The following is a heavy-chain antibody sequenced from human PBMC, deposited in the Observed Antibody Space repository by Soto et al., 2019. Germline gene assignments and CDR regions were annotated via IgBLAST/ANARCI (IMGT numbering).Heavy chain of an antibody. J-gene: IGHJ4*02. CDR2: ISKDGGDK. CDR3: AKDGYKYKYYSDY. D-gene: IGHD5-18*01. V-gene: IGHV3-30*18. CDR1: GFSFSRYG. Sequence: GGSLRLSCAASGFSFSRYGIHWVRQAPGKGLEWVAVISKDGGDKEYAESVKGRCTISRENSKSTVYLQMNSLRVEDTAVYYCAKDGYKYKYYSDYWGRGTLVTVSS.